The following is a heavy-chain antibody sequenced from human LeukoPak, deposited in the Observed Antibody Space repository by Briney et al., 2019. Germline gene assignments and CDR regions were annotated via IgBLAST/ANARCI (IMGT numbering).Heavy chain of an antibody. CDR1: GYSISSGYY. D-gene: IGHD2-15*01. Sequence: SETLSLTCTVSGYSISSGYYWGWIRHPPGKGLEWIGSIYHSGSTYYNPSLKSRVTISVDTSKIQFSLKLSSVTAADTAVYYCARMAGGGGSQFDYWGQGTLVTVSS. CDR2: IYHSGST. J-gene: IGHJ4*02. V-gene: IGHV4-38-2*02. CDR3: ARMAGGGGSQFDY.